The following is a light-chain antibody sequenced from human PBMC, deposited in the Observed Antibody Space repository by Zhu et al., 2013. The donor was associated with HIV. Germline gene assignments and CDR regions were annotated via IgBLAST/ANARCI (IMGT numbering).Light chain of an antibody. J-gene: IGKJ2*04. CDR1: QSVSSSY. V-gene: IGKV3-20*01. CDR2: GAS. CDR3: QQYGSSPPMCS. Sequence: EIVMTQSPATLSVSPGERATLSCRASQSVSSSYLAWYQQKPGQAPRLLIYGASSRATGIPDRFSGSGSGTDFTLTISRLEPEDFAVYYCQQYGSSPPMCSFGQGTKLEIK.